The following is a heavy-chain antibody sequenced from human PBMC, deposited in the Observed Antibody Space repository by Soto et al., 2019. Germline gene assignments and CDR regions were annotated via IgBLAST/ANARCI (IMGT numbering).Heavy chain of an antibody. V-gene: IGHV4-31*03. CDR1: GGSISSGDYY. Sequence: QVQLQASGPGLVKPSQTLSLTCTVSGGSISSGDYYWSWIRQHPRKGLEWLGYIYYSGSTYYNPSLNKRVSISVDTSKNQFSLNLSSVTAADTAVYYCARSSPYYDFWSGYYGSWGQGTLVTVSS. D-gene: IGHD3-3*01. CDR2: IYYSGST. CDR3: ARSSPYYDFWSGYYGS. J-gene: IGHJ5*02.